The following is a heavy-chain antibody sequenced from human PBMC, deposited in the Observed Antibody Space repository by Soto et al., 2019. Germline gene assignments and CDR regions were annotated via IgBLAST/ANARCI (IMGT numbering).Heavy chain of an antibody. D-gene: IGHD3-16*01. V-gene: IGHV1-18*01. CDR3: ARDPSDFVWGSNNNWFDP. CDR1: GHTFNNYG. J-gene: IGHJ5*02. CDR2: ISVYNGRT. Sequence: AAVKVSCKASGHTFNNYGFSWVRQAPGQGLEWLGWISVYNGRTHYAQKVQGRVTMTTDTSTNTVYMELRSLTSDDTAVYYCARDPSDFVWGSNNNWFDPWGQGTPGTVSS.